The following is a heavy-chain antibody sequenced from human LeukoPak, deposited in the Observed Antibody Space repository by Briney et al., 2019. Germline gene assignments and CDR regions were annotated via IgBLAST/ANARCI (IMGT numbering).Heavy chain of an antibody. CDR3: AKTRYNWKSPDAFDV. D-gene: IGHD1-1*01. J-gene: IGHJ3*01. CDR2: IGRCGDSI. CDR1: GYSLRSFA. Sequence: PGGSLRLFCAASGYSLRSFALSWLGQAPGKGLDGVSGIGRCGDSIFYADSVAGRFAHSSDISKNTVYLQMMGLTAEDTAIYYCAKTRYNWKSPDAFDVWGQGTMVTVSS. V-gene: IGHV3-23*01.